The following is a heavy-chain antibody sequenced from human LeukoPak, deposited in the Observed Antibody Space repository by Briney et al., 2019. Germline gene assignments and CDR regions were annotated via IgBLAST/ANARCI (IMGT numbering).Heavy chain of an antibody. Sequence: PGGSLRLSCAASGFTFSSYSMNWVRQAPGKGLEWVSYISSSSSTIYYADSVKGRFTISRDNAKNSLYLQMNSLRAEDTAVYYCARGPTIFGVALIFDYWGQGTLVTVSS. D-gene: IGHD3-3*01. CDR2: ISSSSSTI. CDR3: ARGPTIFGVALIFDY. V-gene: IGHV3-48*01. CDR1: GFTFSSYS. J-gene: IGHJ4*02.